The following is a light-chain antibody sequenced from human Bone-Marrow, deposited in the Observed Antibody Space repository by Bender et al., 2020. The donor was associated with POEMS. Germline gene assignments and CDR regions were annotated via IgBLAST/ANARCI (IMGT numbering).Light chain of an antibody. CDR2: DVR. CDR3: CSYAGSRTWV. Sequence: QSALTQPASVSGSPGQSITFSCTGTSSDVGGYNYVSWYQQHPGRAPKLMIYDVRNRPSGVSNRFSASKSGNTASLTISGLQSDDEGDYFCCSYAGSRTWVFGGGTKVTVL. V-gene: IGLV2-14*03. CDR1: SSDVGGYNY. J-gene: IGLJ3*02.